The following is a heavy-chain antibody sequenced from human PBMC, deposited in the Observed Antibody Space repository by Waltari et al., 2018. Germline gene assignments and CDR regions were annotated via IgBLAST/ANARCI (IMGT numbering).Heavy chain of an antibody. CDR3: ARARDEDTAMVYFDH. CDR1: GFTVSQHH. J-gene: IGHJ4*02. D-gene: IGHD5-18*01. V-gene: IGHV3-66*02. CDR2: IYDAGST. Sequence: EVQLVESGGGSVHPGGSLRPSCPASGFTVSQHHIGWVRQAPGRGLEWVSLIYDAGSTYYPDSVRGRFTISRDNSKNTVHLQMNSLRVEDTAIYYCARARDEDTAMVYFDHWGQGTLVSVSS.